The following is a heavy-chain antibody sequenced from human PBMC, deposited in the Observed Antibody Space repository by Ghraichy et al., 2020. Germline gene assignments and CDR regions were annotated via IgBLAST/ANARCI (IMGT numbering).Heavy chain of an antibody. V-gene: IGHV4-61*02. J-gene: IGHJ5*02. CDR1: GGSIRSASYY. CDR3: AKASVEDYGLWA. Sequence: SETLSLTCTVSGGSIRSASYYCAWIRQGAGKGLEWIGRMFTTGSTDYNPSLKSRLTMSVDTSKNQFSLKVTSVTAADTAVDYCAKASVEDYGLWAWGQGTLVTVSS. D-gene: IGHD4-17*01. CDR2: MFTTGST.